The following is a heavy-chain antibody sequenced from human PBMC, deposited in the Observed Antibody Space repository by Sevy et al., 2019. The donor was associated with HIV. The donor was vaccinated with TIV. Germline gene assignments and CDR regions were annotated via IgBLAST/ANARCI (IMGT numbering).Heavy chain of an antibody. CDR2: IKQDGSEK. CDR3: AREPDQGIVVVTANALDY. D-gene: IGHD2-21*02. CDR1: GFSFDSYG. V-gene: IGHV3-7*01. J-gene: IGHJ4*02. Sequence: GGSLRLSCAVSGFSFDSYGMTWVRQAPGKGLEWVANIKQDGSEKYYVDSVKGRFTISRDNAKNSLYLQMNSLRAEDTAVYYCAREPDQGIVVVTANALDYWGQGTLVTVSS.